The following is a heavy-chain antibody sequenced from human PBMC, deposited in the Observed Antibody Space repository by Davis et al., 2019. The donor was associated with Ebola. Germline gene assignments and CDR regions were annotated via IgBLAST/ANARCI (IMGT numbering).Heavy chain of an antibody. Sequence: SVKVSCKASGFTFTSSAVQWVRQARGQRLEWIGWIVVGSGNTNYAQKFQERVTITRDMSTSTAYMELSSLRSEDTAVYYCVSSEYCSSTSCYFPPPLSRWGQGTLVTVSS. CDR2: IVVGSGNT. V-gene: IGHV1-58*01. CDR3: VSSEYCSSTSCYFPPPLSR. D-gene: IGHD2-2*01. J-gene: IGHJ4*02. CDR1: GFTFTSSA.